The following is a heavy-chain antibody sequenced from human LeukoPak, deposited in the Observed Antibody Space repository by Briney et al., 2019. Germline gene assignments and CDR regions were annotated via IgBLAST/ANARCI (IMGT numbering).Heavy chain of an antibody. J-gene: IGHJ4*02. D-gene: IGHD3-10*01. CDR3: ARDRPFYFGSGSYYDGFDS. V-gene: IGHV4-59*01. CDR1: GSSISRYY. Sequence: SETLSLTCTVSGSSISRYYWTWLRQPPGKGLEWIGYIFHSGSTNYSPSLKSRVTISLDTSKNQFSLNLSSVTAADTAVYYCARDRPFYFGSGSYYDGFDSWGQRTLVTVSS. CDR2: IFHSGST.